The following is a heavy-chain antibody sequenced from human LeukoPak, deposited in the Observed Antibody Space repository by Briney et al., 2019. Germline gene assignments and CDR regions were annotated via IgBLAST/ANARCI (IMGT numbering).Heavy chain of an antibody. D-gene: IGHD6-13*01. Sequence: PGGSLRLSCAASGFTFSTYEMNWVRQAPGKGLEWLSYISTSGSTIYYADSVKGRFTISRDNTKNSLYLQMSSLRAEDTAVYYCASAEALYSGDAFDIWGQGTMVTVSS. CDR2: ISTSGSTI. V-gene: IGHV3-48*03. J-gene: IGHJ3*02. CDR3: ASAEALYSGDAFDI. CDR1: GFTFSTYE.